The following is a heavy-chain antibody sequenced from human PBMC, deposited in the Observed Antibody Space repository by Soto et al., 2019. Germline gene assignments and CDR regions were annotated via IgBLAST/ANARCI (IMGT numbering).Heavy chain of an antibody. CDR1: GFTFSSYA. V-gene: IGHV3-30-3*01. Sequence: GGSLRLSCAASGFTFSSYAMHWVRQAPGKGLEWVAVISYDGSNKYYADSVKGRFTISRDNSKNTLYLQMNSLRAEDTAVYYCARDQVAQLDPYDAFDIWGQGTMVTVSS. CDR2: ISYDGSNK. D-gene: IGHD1-1*01. J-gene: IGHJ3*02. CDR3: ARDQVAQLDPYDAFDI.